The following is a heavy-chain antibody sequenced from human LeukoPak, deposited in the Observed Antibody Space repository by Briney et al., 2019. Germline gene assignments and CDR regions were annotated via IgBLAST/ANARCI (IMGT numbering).Heavy chain of an antibody. D-gene: IGHD3-22*01. CDR2: ISSSSSYI. J-gene: IGHJ4*02. CDR1: GFTFSSYS. V-gene: IGHV3-21*01. Sequence: GGSLRLSXAASGFTFSSYSMNWVRQAPGKGLEWVSSISSSSSYIYYADSVKGRFTISRDNAKNSLYLQMNSLRAEDTAVYYCARGQRGWYLDYWGQGTLVTVSS. CDR3: ARGQRGWYLDY.